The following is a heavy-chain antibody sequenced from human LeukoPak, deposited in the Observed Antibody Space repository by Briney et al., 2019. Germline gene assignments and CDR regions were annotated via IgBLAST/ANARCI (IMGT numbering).Heavy chain of an antibody. CDR2: IYPGDPDT. J-gene: IGHJ4*02. Sequence: GESLKISCKGSGYSFTSYWIGWVRQMPGKGLEWMGIIYPGDPDTRYSPSFQGQVTISADKSISTAYLQWSSLKASDTAMYYCARQHTAMVIYSHFDYWGQGTLVTVSS. D-gene: IGHD5-18*01. V-gene: IGHV5-51*01. CDR3: ARQHTAMVIYSHFDY. CDR1: GYSFTSYW.